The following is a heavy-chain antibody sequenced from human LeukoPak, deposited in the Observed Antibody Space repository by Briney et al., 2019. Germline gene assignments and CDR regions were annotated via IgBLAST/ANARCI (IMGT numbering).Heavy chain of an antibody. V-gene: IGHV4-34*01. Sequence: SETLSLTCAVYGGSFSGYSWSWIRQPPGKGLEWIGEINHSGSTNYNPSLKIRLTISVDTSKNQFSLKLSSVTAADTAVYYCARGAPGYWGQGTLVTVSS. CDR2: INHSGST. J-gene: IGHJ4*02. CDR1: GGSFSGYS. CDR3: ARGAPGY.